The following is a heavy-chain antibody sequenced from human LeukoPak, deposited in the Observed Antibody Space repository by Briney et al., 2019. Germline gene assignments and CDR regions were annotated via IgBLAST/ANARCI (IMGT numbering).Heavy chain of an antibody. CDR3: AREGSYCVGGDCYSFDF. Sequence: ASVKVSCKASGYRFISNYIQWIRQAPGLGPEWIGWMHPGSGNTRYAEKFQGRVTMTRDTSINTAYMDLGSLRSDDTAVYYCAREGSYCVGGDCYSFDFWGQGTLITVSS. CDR2: MHPGSGNT. J-gene: IGHJ4*02. D-gene: IGHD2-15*01. V-gene: IGHV1-2*02. CDR1: GYRFISNY.